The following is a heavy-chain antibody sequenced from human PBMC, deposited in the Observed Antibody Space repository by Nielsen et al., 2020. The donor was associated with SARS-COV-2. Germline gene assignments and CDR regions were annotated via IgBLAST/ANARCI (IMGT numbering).Heavy chain of an antibody. J-gene: IGHJ4*02. CDR1: GFTFSSYA. V-gene: IGHV3-30*04. D-gene: IGHD6-13*01. CDR2: ISYDGSNK. Sequence: GGSLRLSCAASGFTFSSYAMHWVRQVPGKGLEWVAVISYDGSNKYYADSVKGRFTISRDNSKNTLYLQMNSLRAEDTAVYYCARARLIAAAGIASYWGQGTLVTVSS. CDR3: ARARLIAAAGIASY.